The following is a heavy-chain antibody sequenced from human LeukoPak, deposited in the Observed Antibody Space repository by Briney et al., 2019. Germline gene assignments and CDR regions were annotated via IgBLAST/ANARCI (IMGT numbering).Heavy chain of an antibody. Sequence: SETLSLTCAVYGGSFSGYYWSWIRQPPGKGLEWIGEINHSGSTNYNPSLKSRVTISVDTSKNQFSLKLSSVTAADTAVYYCARASTHYPFDCWGQGTLVTASS. V-gene: IGHV4-34*01. CDR2: INHSGST. D-gene: IGHD3-10*01. CDR3: ARASTHYPFDC. J-gene: IGHJ4*02. CDR1: GGSFSGYY.